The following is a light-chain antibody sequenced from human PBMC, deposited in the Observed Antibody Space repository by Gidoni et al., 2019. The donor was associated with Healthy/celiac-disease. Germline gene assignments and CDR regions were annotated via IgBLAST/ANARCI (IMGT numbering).Light chain of an antibody. CDR1: QSISSC. CDR2: KAS. CDR3: QQYNSYPST. J-gene: IGKJ1*01. Sequence: IHMTQSPSTLSASVGDRVTITCRASQSISSCLSWYQQKPGKAPKLLFYKASSLESGVPSRFSGSGSGTEFTLTISSLQPDDFATDYCQQYNSYPSTFGQGTKVEIK. V-gene: IGKV1-5*03.